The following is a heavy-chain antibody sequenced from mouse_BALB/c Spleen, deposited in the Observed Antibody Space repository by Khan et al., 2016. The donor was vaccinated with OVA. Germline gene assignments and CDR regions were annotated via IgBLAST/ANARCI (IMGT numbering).Heavy chain of an antibody. Sequence: QVQLKQSGPGLVQPSQSLTITCTVSGFSLTIYGIHWVSQSPGKGLEWLGVIWSGRRTDYNAAFISRLSITTDDSKNQVFLKVNSLQADDIAIYYCVRHSYRYYFSYWGQGTVVTVCA. D-gene: IGHD2-12*01. CDR1: GFSLTIYG. CDR3: VRHSYRYYFSY. V-gene: IGHV2-4-1*01. CDR2: IWSGRRT. J-gene: IGHJ3*01.